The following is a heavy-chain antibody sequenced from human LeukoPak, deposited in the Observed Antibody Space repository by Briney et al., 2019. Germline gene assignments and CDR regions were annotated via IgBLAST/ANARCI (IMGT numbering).Heavy chain of an antibody. D-gene: IGHD3-3*01. CDR1: GFTFSNYA. CDR2: VSGSGSGT. Sequence: GGSLRLSCVASGFTFSNYAMSWVRQAPGKGLEWVSAVSGSGSGTYYADSVKGRFTISRDNSKNTLSLQMNSLRAEDTAVYYCAKDYDFWSGPDGGDFFDYWGQGTLVTVSS. V-gene: IGHV3-23*01. CDR3: AKDYDFWSGPDGGDFFDY. J-gene: IGHJ4*02.